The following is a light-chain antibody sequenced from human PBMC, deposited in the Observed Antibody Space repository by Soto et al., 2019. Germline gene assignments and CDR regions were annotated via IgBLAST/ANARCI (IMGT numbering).Light chain of an antibody. V-gene: IGKV2D-29*01. CDR3: MQTIQLPWT. CDR2: EVS. Sequence: MTQSPSSLSASVGDRVTITCQASQDISNYLNWYQQKPGQPPQLLIYEVSNRFSGMPDRFSGSGSGTDFTLKISRVEAEDVGIYYCMQTIQLPWTFGQGTKVDI. CDR1: QDISNY. J-gene: IGKJ1*01.